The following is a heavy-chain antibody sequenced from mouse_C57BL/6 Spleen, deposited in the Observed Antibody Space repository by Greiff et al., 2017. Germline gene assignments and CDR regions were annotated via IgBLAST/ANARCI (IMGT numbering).Heavy chain of an antibody. Sequence: VQLQESGPELVKPGASVKISCKASGYAFSSSWMNWVKQRPGKGLEWIGRIYPGDGDTNDNGKFKGKATLTADKSSSTAYMQLSSLTSEDSAVYFCARELGRPMDYWGQGTSVTVSS. CDR2: IYPGDGDT. V-gene: IGHV1-82*01. CDR1: GYAFSSSW. J-gene: IGHJ4*01. CDR3: ARELGRPMDY.